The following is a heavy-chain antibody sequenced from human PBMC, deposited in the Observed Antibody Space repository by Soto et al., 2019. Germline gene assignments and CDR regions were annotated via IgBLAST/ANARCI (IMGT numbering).Heavy chain of an antibody. CDR1: GFTFSSYE. J-gene: IGHJ6*02. D-gene: IGHD3-22*01. V-gene: IGHV3-48*03. CDR3: ARGRPMIVVVITNYYYGMDV. Sequence: PGGSLRLSCAASGFTFSSYEMNWVRQAPGKGLEWVSYISSSGSTIYYADSVKGRFTISRDNAKNSLYLQMNSLRAEDTAVYYCARGRPMIVVVITNYYYGMDVWGQGTTVTVSS. CDR2: ISSSGSTI.